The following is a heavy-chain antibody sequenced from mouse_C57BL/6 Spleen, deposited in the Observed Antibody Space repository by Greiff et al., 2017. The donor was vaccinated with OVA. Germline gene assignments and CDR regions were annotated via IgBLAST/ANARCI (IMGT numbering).Heavy chain of an antibody. CDR3: TSDGSSLGAMDY. CDR2: IRNKANNHAT. Sequence: EVQLQESGGGLVQPGGSMKLSCAASGFTFSDAWMDWVRQSPEKGLEWVAEIRNKANNHATYYAESVKGRFTISRDDSKSSVYLQMNSLRAEDTGIYYCTSDGSSLGAMDYWGQGTSVTVSS. V-gene: IGHV6-6*01. CDR1: GFTFSDAW. J-gene: IGHJ4*01. D-gene: IGHD1-1*01.